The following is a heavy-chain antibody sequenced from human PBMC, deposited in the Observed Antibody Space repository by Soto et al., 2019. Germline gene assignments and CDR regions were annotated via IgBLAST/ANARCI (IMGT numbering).Heavy chain of an antibody. CDR1: GGSINSGDYS. CDR3: ARGKNYYDSSGDSWFDP. D-gene: IGHD3-22*01. V-gene: IGHV4-30-2*01. Sequence: SETLSLTCTVSGGSINSGDYSWTWIRQPPGKGLEWIGYIYHTGTTYYNMSLKSRVTISVDRSKNQFSLKLSSVTAADTAVYYCARGKNYYDSSGDSWFDPWGQGTLVTGS. CDR2: IYHTGTT. J-gene: IGHJ5*02.